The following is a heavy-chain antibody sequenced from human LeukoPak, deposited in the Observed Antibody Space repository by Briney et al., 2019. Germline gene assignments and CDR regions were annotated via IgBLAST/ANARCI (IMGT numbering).Heavy chain of an antibody. D-gene: IGHD3-22*01. CDR3: ARDARGRYDSSGYSYDAFDI. Sequence: SETLSLTCTVSGYSMSSGYYWGWIRQPPGKGLEWIRSISHSGSTYYNPSLKSRVTISVDPSKNQFSLKLSSVPAAETAVYHCARDARGRYDSSGYSYDAFDIWGQGTMVTVSS. V-gene: IGHV4-38-2*02. CDR2: ISHSGST. J-gene: IGHJ3*02. CDR1: GYSMSSGYY.